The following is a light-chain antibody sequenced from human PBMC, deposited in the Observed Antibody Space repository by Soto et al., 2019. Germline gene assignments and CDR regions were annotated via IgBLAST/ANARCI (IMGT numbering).Light chain of an antibody. V-gene: IGKV3-11*01. CDR1: QSVTTY. CDR3: QQRSNWPPGYT. CDR2: DVS. Sequence: ETVLTQSPATLSLSPGERAILSCRASQSVTTYLAWYQQKPGQAPRLLIYDVSNRAAGIPARFSGSGSGTDITLTIGSLEPEDFAVYYCQQRSNWPPGYTFGQGTKLEIK. J-gene: IGKJ2*01.